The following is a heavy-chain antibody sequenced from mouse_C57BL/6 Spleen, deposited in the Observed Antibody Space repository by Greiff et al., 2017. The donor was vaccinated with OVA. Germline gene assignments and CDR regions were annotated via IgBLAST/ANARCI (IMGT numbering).Heavy chain of an antibody. CDR3: TEEGYSNYEGLAY. Sequence: EVKLVESGGGLVQPGGSMKLSCVASGFTFSNYWMNWVRQSPEKGLEWVAQIRLKSDNYATHYAESVKGRFTISRDDSKSSVYLQMNNLRAEDTGIYYCTEEGYSNYEGLAYWGQGTLVTVSA. V-gene: IGHV6-3*01. CDR1: GFTFSNYW. CDR2: IRLKSDNYAT. D-gene: IGHD2-5*01. J-gene: IGHJ3*01.